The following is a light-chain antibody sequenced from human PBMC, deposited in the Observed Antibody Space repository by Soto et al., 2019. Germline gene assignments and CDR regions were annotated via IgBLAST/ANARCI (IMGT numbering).Light chain of an antibody. Sequence: EIVLTQSPGTLSLSPGERATLSCRASQSISSTYLAWYRQKSGQAPRLLIYAASSRATGIPDRFSGSGSGTDVTLTISRLEPEDFAVYYCQPYFASSWTFGQGTRVEIK. J-gene: IGKJ1*01. CDR1: QSISSTY. V-gene: IGKV3-20*01. CDR3: QPYFASSWT. CDR2: AAS.